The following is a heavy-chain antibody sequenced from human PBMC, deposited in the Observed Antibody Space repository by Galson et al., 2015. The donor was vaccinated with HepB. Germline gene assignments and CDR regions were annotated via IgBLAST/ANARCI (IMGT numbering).Heavy chain of an antibody. Sequence: SVKVSCKASGGTFNSLSINWVRQAPGQGLEWMGGVVPVFGIGNHAQKFQGRITITVDKPTTTVYMELTRLTSEDTAIYYCATGADCSGGSCSEGYWGRGTLVTVSS. J-gene: IGHJ4*02. CDR1: GGTFNSLS. CDR3: ATGADCSGGSCSEGY. CDR2: VVPVFGIG. D-gene: IGHD2-8*02. V-gene: IGHV1-69*10.